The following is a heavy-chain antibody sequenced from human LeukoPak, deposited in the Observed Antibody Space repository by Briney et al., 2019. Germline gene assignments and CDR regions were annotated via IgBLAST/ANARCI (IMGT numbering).Heavy chain of an antibody. CDR1: GFTFSSYS. CDR3: ARGYPVVTLGDY. J-gene: IGHJ4*02. V-gene: IGHV3-7*01. CDR2: IKQDGSEK. Sequence: GGSLRLSCAASGFTFSSYSMNWVRQAPGKGLEWVANIKQDGSEKYYVDSVKGRFTISRDNAKNSLYLQMNSLRAEDTAVYYCARGYPVVTLGDYWGQGTLVTVSS. D-gene: IGHD4-23*01.